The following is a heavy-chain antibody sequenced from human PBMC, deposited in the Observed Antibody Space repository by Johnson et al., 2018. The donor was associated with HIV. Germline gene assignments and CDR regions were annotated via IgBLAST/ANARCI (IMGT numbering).Heavy chain of an antibody. CDR3: AKDQTYNFWSGYYGGDAFAI. Sequence: VQLVESGGGLVQPGGSLRLSCAASGFTFSSYAMSWVRPAPGKGLEWVSAISGSGGSTYYADSVKGRFTISRDNSKNTLYLQMNGLRAEDTAVYYCAKDQTYNFWSGYYGGDAFAIWGQGTMVTVSS. D-gene: IGHD3-3*01. CDR2: ISGSGGST. V-gene: IGHV3-23*04. J-gene: IGHJ3*02. CDR1: GFTFSSYA.